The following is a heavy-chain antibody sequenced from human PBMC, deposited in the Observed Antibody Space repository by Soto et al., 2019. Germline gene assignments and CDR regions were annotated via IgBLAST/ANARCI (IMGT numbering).Heavy chain of an antibody. CDR2: IYYSGST. CDR1: GVSISSGGYY. CDR3: AREYYYDSSGFDY. D-gene: IGHD3-22*01. Sequence: SETLSLTCTVSGVSISSGGYYWTWIRQHPQKGLEWIGHIYYSGSTYYNPSLKSRVTVSVDTSKNQFSLKLSSVTAADTAVYYCAREYYYDSSGFDYGGQGTLVTVSS. J-gene: IGHJ4*02. V-gene: IGHV4-31*03.